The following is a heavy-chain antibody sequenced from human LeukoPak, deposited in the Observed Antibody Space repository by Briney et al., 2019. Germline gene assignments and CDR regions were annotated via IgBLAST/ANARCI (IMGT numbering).Heavy chain of an antibody. J-gene: IGHJ4*02. CDR2: ISGSGGST. D-gene: IGHD2-2*01. CDR3: AKVRPYCSSTSCQPYYFDY. Sequence: GGSLRLSCAASGFTFSSYAMSWVRQAPGKGLEWVSGISGSGGSTYYADSVKGRFTISRDNSKNTLYLQMNSLRAEDTAVYYCAKVRPYCSSTSCQPYYFDYWGQGTLVTVSS. V-gene: IGHV3-23*01. CDR1: GFTFSSYA.